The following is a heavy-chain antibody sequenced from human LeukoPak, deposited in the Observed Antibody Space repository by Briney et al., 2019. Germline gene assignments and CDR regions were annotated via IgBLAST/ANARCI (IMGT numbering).Heavy chain of an antibody. CDR1: GFTFSSYS. Sequence: WGSLRLSCAASGFTFSSYSMNWVRQAPGRGLEWVSSISSSSSYIYYADSVKGRFTISRDNAKNSLYLQMNSLRAEDTAVYYCARDSGYSYGSLDYWGQGTLVTVSS. D-gene: IGHD5-18*01. V-gene: IGHV3-21*01. CDR2: ISSSSSYI. CDR3: ARDSGYSYGSLDY. J-gene: IGHJ4*02.